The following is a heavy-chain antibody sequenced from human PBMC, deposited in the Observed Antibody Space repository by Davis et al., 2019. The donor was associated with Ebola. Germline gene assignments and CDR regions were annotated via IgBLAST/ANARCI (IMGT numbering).Heavy chain of an antibody. J-gene: IGHJ4*02. CDR1: GGSISSYY. Sequence: PGGSLRLSCTVSGGSISSYYWNWIRQPAGKGLEWIGRIYTSGSTNYNPSLKSRVTMSVDTSKNQFSLKLSSVTAADTAVYYCAREKEDSGSYRLFDFWGQGTLVTVSS. CDR3: AREKEDSGSYRLFDF. V-gene: IGHV4-4*07. D-gene: IGHD1-26*01. CDR2: IYTSGST.